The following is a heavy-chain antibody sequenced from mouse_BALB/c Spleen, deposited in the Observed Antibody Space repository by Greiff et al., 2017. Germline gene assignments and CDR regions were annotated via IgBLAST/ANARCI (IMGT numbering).Heavy chain of an antibody. CDR3: ARYRYDAYYAMDY. Sequence: QVQLQQSGPDLVAPSQSLSITCTVSEFSLTSYGVHWVRQPPGKGLEWLVVIWSDGSTTYNSALKSRLSISKDNSKSQVFLKMNSLQTDDTAMYYCARYRYDAYYAMDYWGQGTSVTVSS. D-gene: IGHD2-14*01. V-gene: IGHV2-6-2*01. CDR2: IWSDGST. J-gene: IGHJ4*01. CDR1: EFSLTSYG.